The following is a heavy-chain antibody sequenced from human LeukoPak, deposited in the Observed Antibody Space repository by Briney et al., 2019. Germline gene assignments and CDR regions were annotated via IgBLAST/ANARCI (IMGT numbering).Heavy chain of an antibody. J-gene: IGHJ4*02. CDR2: VYHSGST. CDR1: GGSITSGAYS. D-gene: IGHD2-21*02. V-gene: IGHV4-30-2*01. CDR3: ARELRSAFDY. Sequence: SETLSLTCAVSGGSITSGAYSWTWIRQPPGKGLEWIGYVYHSGSTYYSPSLKSRVTISIDRSQNQFSLKLNSVTAADTAVYYCARELRSAFDYWGQGTLVTVSS.